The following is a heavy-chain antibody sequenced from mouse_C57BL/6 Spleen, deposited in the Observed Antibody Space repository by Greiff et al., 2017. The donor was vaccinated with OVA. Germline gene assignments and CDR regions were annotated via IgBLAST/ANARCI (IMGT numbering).Heavy chain of an antibody. Sequence: QVQLKESGAELVKPGASVKISCKASGYAFRSYWMNWVKQRPGKGLEWIGQIYPGDGDTNYNGKFKGKATLTADKSSSTAYMQLSSLTSEDSAVYFCARGDYGSSSAWFAYWGQGTLVTVSA. CDR2: IYPGDGDT. CDR1: GYAFRSYW. V-gene: IGHV1-80*01. D-gene: IGHD1-1*01. CDR3: ARGDYGSSSAWFAY. J-gene: IGHJ3*01.